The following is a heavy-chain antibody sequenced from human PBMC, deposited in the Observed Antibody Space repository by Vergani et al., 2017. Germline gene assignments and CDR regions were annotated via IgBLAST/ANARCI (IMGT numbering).Heavy chain of an antibody. CDR2: IYHSGST. CDR3: AGIRLRLKDDAFDI. Sequence: QVQLQESGPGLVKPPGTLSLTCAVSGGSISSSNWWSWVRPPPGKGLEWIGEIYHSGSTNYNPSLKSRGTISVDKSKNQFSLKLSSVTAADTAVYYCAGIRLRLKDDAFDIWGQGTMVTVSS. CDR1: GGSISSSNW. J-gene: IGHJ3*02. V-gene: IGHV4-4*03. D-gene: IGHD5-12*01.